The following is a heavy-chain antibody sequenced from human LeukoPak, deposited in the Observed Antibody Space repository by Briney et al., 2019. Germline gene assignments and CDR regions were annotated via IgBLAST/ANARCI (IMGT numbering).Heavy chain of an antibody. Sequence: SETLSLTCTVAGDSISSYYWSWIRQPTGKGLEWIGRIYASGSTNYNPSLKSRVTMSLDTSKNQFSLNLSSVTAADTAVYYCARKALPGNWFDPWGQGTLVTVSS. J-gene: IGHJ5*02. CDR2: IYASGST. V-gene: IGHV4-4*07. CDR1: GDSISSYY. CDR3: ARKALPGNWFDP.